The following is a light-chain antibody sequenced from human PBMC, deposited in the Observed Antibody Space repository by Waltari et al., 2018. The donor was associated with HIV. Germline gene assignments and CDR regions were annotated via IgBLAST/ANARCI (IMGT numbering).Light chain of an antibody. Sequence: QLVLTQSPSASASLGASVKLTCTLSSGHSSYAIAWHQQQPEKGARYLMKLHSDGSHSKGDGIPDLFSGSSSGAERYLTISSLQSEDEADYYCQTWGTGIKVFGGGTKLTVL. V-gene: IGLV4-69*01. J-gene: IGLJ3*02. CDR3: QTWGTGIKV. CDR1: SGHSSYA. CDR2: LHSDGSH.